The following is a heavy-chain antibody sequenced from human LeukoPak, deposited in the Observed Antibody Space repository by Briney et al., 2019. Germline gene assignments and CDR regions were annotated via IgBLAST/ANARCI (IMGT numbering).Heavy chain of an antibody. Sequence: PGRSLRLSCAASGSTFSSYGMHWVRQAPGKGLEWVAVIWYDGSNKYYADSVKGRFTISRDNSKNTLYLQMNSLRAEDTAVYYCARDVCSTSCYYYGMDVWGQGTTVTVSS. V-gene: IGHV3-33*01. CDR2: IWYDGSNK. CDR1: GSTFSSYG. CDR3: ARDVCSTSCYYYGMDV. D-gene: IGHD2-2*01. J-gene: IGHJ6*02.